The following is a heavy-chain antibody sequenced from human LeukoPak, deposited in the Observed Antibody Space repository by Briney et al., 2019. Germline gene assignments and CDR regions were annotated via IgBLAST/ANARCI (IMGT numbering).Heavy chain of an antibody. Sequence: GGSLRLSCAASGFTFDDYAMHWVRQAPGKGLEWVSLISWDGGSTYYADSVKGRFTISRDNSKNSLYLQMNSLRSEDTALYYCAKDYGSGTFYYGMDVWGQGTTVTVSS. CDR2: ISWDGGST. CDR3: AKDYGSGTFYYGMDV. V-gene: IGHV3-43D*03. D-gene: IGHD3-10*01. J-gene: IGHJ6*02. CDR1: GFTFDDYA.